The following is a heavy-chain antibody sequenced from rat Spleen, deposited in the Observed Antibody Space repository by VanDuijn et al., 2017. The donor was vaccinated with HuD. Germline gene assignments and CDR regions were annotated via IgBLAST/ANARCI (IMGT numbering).Heavy chain of an antibody. V-gene: IGHV5-25*01. D-gene: IGHD1-8*01. CDR2: ISPSGNT. CDR1: GFTFSDYY. J-gene: IGHJ3*01. Sequence: EVQLVESDGDLVQPGRSLKLSCSASGFTFSDYYMAWVRQAPTKGLEWVASISPSGNTYYRDSVRGRFTISRDYAKNTLYLQMDSLRSEDTATYYCAKEGDGGYSSYPNWFAYWGQGTLVTVSS. CDR3: AKEGDGGYSSYPNWFAY.